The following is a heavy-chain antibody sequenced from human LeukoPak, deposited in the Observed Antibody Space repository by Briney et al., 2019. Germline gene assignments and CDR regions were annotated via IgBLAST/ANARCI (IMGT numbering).Heavy chain of an antibody. D-gene: IGHD4-17*01. J-gene: IGHJ4*02. CDR1: GFTFSSYS. Sequence: GGSLRLSCAASGFTFSSYSMNWVRQAPGKGLEWVSSISSSSSYIYYADSVKGRFTISRDNAKNSLYLQMNSLRAEDTAVYYCARDLYGDYGGFDYWGRGTLVTVSS. CDR3: ARDLYGDYGGFDY. CDR2: ISSSSSYI. V-gene: IGHV3-21*01.